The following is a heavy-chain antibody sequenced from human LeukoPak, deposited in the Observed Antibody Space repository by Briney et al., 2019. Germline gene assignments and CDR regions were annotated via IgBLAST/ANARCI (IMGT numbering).Heavy chain of an antibody. J-gene: IGHJ3*02. CDR2: INHSGST. V-gene: IGHV4-34*01. CDR3: ARDYCSGGSCQNPYDAFDI. Sequence: SETLSLTCAVYGGSFSGYYWSWIRQPPGKGLEWIGEINHSGSTNYNPSLKSRVTMSVDTSKNQFSLKLSSVTAADTAVYYCARDYCSGGSCQNPYDAFDIRGQGTMVTVSS. D-gene: IGHD2-15*01. CDR1: GGSFSGYY.